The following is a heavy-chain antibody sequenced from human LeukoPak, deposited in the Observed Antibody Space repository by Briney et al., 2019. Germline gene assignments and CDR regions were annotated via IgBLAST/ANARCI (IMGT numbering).Heavy chain of an antibody. Sequence: GGSLRLSCAASGFIFRSYGMHWVRQAPGSGLEWVAFIRYDGNNEDYVDSVKGRFTISRDNAKNSLYLQMNSLRAEDTAVYYCARNGLAANGYFDYWGQGTLVTVSS. V-gene: IGHV3-30*02. CDR3: ARNGLAANGYFDY. CDR2: IRYDGNNE. CDR1: GFIFRSYG. D-gene: IGHD2-8*01. J-gene: IGHJ4*02.